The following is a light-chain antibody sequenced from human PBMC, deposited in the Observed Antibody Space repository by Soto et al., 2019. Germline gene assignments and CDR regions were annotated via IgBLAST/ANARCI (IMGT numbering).Light chain of an antibody. J-gene: IGLJ2*01. V-gene: IGLV2-8*01. Sequence: QSALTQPPSASGSPGQSVTISCTGTSSDVVGYNYVSWYQQHPGKAPNLMIYEVSKRPAGVPDRFSGSKSGNTASLTVSGLQAEDEADYYCSAYAGSNNLVFGGGTKLTVI. CDR3: SAYAGSNNLV. CDR1: SSDVVGYNY. CDR2: EVS.